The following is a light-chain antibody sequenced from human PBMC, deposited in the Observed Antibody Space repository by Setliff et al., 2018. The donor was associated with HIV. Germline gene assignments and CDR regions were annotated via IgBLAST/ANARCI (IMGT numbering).Light chain of an antibody. J-gene: IGLJ1*01. Sequence: QSVLTQPRSVSGSRGQSVILSCTGASNDVGAYDYVSWYQQHPGKTPKLIIYDVSKRPSGVPARFSGFKSGNTASLTIFGLQPEDEADYYCCSYAGSYTFVFGTG. CDR1: SNDVGAYDY. V-gene: IGLV2-11*01. CDR3: CSYAGSYTFV. CDR2: DVS.